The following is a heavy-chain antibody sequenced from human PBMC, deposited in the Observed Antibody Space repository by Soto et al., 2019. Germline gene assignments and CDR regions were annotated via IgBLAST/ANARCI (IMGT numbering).Heavy chain of an antibody. CDR3: ARRKTDFWSAYSDRGAFDI. CDR1: GGSISSSSYY. V-gene: IGHV4-39*01. CDR2: IYYSGST. D-gene: IGHD3-3*01. J-gene: IGHJ3*02. Sequence: TLSLTCTVSGGSISSSSYYWGWIRQPPGKGLEWIGSIYYSGSTYYNPSLKSRVTISVDTSKNQLSLKLSSVTAADTAVYYCARRKTDFWSAYSDRGAFDIWGEGTMATVSS.